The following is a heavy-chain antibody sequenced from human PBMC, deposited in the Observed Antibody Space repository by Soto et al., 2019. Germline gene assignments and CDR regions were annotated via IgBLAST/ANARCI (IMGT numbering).Heavy chain of an antibody. V-gene: IGHV3-13*01. J-gene: IGHJ4*02. CDR3: ARGGKEGRWFGESLPDFDY. Sequence: VPLLESGGGLVQPGGSLRLSCAASGFTFSSYDMHWVRQATGKGLEWVSAIGTAGDTYYPGSVKGRFTISRENAKNSLYLQMNSLRAGDTAVYYCARGGKEGRWFGESLPDFDYWGQGTLVTVSS. CDR1: GFTFSSYD. D-gene: IGHD3-10*01. CDR2: IGTAGDT.